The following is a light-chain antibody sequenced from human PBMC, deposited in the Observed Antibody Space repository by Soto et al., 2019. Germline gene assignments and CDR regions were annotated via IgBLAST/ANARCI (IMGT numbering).Light chain of an antibody. CDR2: DVS. V-gene: IGLV2-14*01. CDR1: SSDVGGYNY. Sequence: QSALTQPASVSGSPGQSITISCTGTSSDVGGYNYVSWYQQHPGKAPKLMIYDVSKRPSGVSNRFSGSKSGNTASLTISGXXXXXXXXYYCSSYTSSSTSVVFGGGTKLTVL. J-gene: IGLJ3*02. CDR3: SSYTSSSTSVV.